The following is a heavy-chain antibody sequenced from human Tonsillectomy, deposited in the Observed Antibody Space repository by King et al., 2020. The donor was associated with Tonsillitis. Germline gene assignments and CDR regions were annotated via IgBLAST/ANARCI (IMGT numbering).Heavy chain of an antibody. V-gene: IGHV3-23*04. CDR1: GFTFSSYA. J-gene: IGHJ4*02. Sequence: VQLVESGGGLVQPGGSLRLSCAASGFTFSSYAMSWVRQAPGKGLEWVSAISGSGVSTYYADPVGGRFTISRDNSKNTLYLQMNSLRAEDTAVYYCAKGFYSGYDTFDYWGQGTLVTVSS. CDR2: ISGSGVST. CDR3: AKGFYSGYDTFDY. D-gene: IGHD5-12*01.